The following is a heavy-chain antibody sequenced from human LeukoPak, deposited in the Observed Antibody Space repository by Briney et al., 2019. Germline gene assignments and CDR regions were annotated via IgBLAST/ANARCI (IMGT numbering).Heavy chain of an antibody. V-gene: IGHV4-39*01. CDR3: ARTRYYYNSRSYGAPYYFDY. CDR2: IYYRGST. J-gene: IGHJ4*02. D-gene: IGHD3-10*01. Sequence: SETLSLTCAVSGGSISSNSYYWGWIRQPPGKGLEWIGSIYYRGSTYYTPSLKSRVTISVDTSKNQFSLKLSSVTAADTAVYYCARTRYYYNSRSYGAPYYFDYWGQGTLVTVSS. CDR1: GGSISSNSYY.